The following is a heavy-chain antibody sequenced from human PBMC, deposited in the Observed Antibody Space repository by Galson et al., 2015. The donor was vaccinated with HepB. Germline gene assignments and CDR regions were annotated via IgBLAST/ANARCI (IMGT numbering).Heavy chain of an antibody. J-gene: IGHJ4*02. V-gene: IGHV3-7*01. CDR3: ARYGRTSDY. CDR1: GFTFSNSW. D-gene: IGHD3-10*01. CDR2: INEDGSEK. Sequence: SLRLSCAASGFTFSNSWMSWVRQVPGKGLEWVASINEDGSEKYYVDSVKGRFTISRDNAKNSLYLQMNSLRAEDTAVYHCARYGRTSDYWGQGTLVTVSS.